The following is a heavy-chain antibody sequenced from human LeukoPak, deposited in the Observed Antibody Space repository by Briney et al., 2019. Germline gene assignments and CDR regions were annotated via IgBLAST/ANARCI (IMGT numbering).Heavy chain of an antibody. CDR1: GFTFSDYY. V-gene: IGHV3-11*04. J-gene: IGHJ4*02. CDR2: ISSSGSTI. CDR3: ARDLRAFGGSYGQGGLDY. Sequence: GGSLRLSCAASGFTFSDYYMSWIRQAPGKGLEWVSYISSSGSTIYYADSVKGRFTISRDNAKNSLYLQMNSLRAEDTAVYYCARDLRAFGGSYGQGGLDYWGQGTLVTVSS. D-gene: IGHD3-10*01.